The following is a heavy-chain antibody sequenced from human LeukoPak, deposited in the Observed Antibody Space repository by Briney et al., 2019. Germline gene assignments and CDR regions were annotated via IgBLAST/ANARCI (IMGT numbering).Heavy chain of an antibody. CDR1: GFTFSSYG. CDR3: AISPAAGPFPPNY. Sequence: GGSLRLSCAASGFTFSSYGMSWVRQAPGKGLEWVSAIDGSGGGTYYADSVKGRFTISRDNPKNTLYLQMNSLRAEDTAVYYCAISPAAGPFPPNYWGQGTLVTVSS. CDR2: IDGSGGGT. D-gene: IGHD6-13*01. J-gene: IGHJ4*02. V-gene: IGHV3-23*01.